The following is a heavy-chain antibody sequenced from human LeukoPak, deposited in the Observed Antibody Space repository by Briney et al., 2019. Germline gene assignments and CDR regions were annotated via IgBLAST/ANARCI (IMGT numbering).Heavy chain of an antibody. Sequence: ASVKVSCKASGYTFTGYYMHWVRQAPGQGLEWMGWINPNSGGTNYAQKFQGRVTMTRDTSISTAYMELSRLRSDDTAVYYCAGGLLGYFDWLPRVLGDYYYYYGMDVWGQGTTVTVSS. V-gene: IGHV1-2*02. CDR3: AGGLLGYFDWLPRVLGDYYYYYGMDV. CDR2: INPNSGGT. CDR1: GYTFTGYY. J-gene: IGHJ6*02. D-gene: IGHD3-9*01.